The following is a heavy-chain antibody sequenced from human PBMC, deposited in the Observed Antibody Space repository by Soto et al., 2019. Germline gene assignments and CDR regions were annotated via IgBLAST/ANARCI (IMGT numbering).Heavy chain of an antibody. J-gene: IGHJ4*02. D-gene: IGHD3-22*01. CDR2: ISGSGGST. Sequence: EVQLLESGGGLVQPGGSLRLSCAASGFTFSSYAMSWVRQAPGKGLEWVSAISGSGGSTYYADSVKGRFTISRDNSKNTLYLQMNSLRAEDTAVYYCAKGSDGTPYYYDSSGYYSYWGQGTLVTVSS. CDR3: AKGSDGTPYYYDSSGYYSY. CDR1: GFTFSSYA. V-gene: IGHV3-23*01.